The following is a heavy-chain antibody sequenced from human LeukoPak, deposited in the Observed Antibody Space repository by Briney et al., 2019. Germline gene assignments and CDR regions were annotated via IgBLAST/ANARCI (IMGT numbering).Heavy chain of an antibody. CDR3: ARDPGSTSSIAFDY. V-gene: IGHV3-74*01. CDR1: GFTFSSYV. D-gene: IGHD2-2*01. CDR2: INSDGSST. Sequence: GGSLRLSCAASGFTFSSYVMRWVRQAPGKGLVWVSRINSDGSSTSYADSVKGRFTISRDNAKNTLYLQMNSLRAEDTAVYYCARDPGSTSSIAFDYWGQGTLVTVSS. J-gene: IGHJ4*02.